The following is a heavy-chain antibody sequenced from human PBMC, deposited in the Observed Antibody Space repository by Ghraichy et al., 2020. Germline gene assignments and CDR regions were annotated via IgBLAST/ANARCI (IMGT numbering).Heavy chain of an antibody. Sequence: GESLNISCAASGFTFSSYGMHWVRQAPGKGLEWVAVIWYDGSNKYYADSVKGRFTISRDNSKNTLYLQMNSLRAEDTAVYYCARGPPLWFGEFIDYWGQGTLVTVSS. CDR3: ARGPPLWFGEFIDY. D-gene: IGHD3-10*01. V-gene: IGHV3-33*01. CDR1: GFTFSSYG. CDR2: IWYDGSNK. J-gene: IGHJ4*02.